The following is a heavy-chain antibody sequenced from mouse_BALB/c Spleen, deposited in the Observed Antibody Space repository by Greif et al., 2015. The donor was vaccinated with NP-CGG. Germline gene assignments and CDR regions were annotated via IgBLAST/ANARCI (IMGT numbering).Heavy chain of an antibody. D-gene: IGHD2-14*01. J-gene: IGHJ3*01. V-gene: IGHV1S81*02. CDR1: GYTFTSYY. Sequence: QVQLKQSGAELVKPGASVKLSCKASGYTFTSYYMYWVKQRPGQGLEWIGEINPSNGGTNFNEKFKSKATLTVDKSSSXAYMQLSSLTAEGFAVYYCTRSYYRYAWFAYWGQGTLVTVSA. CDR2: INPSNGGT. CDR3: TRSYYRYAWFAY.